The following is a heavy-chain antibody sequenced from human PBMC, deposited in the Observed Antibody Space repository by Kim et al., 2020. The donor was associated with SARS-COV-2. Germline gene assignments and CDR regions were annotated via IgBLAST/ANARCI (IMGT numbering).Heavy chain of an antibody. V-gene: IGHV1-18*01. CDR2: ISAYNGNT. CDR1: GYTFTSYG. CDR3: ARDRVVVVVAATQFRRFGDYGMDV. J-gene: IGHJ6*02. Sequence: ASVKVSCKASGYTFTSYGISWVRQAPGQGLEWMGWISAYNGNTNYAQKLQGRVTMTTDTSTSTAYMELRSLRSDDTAVYYCARDRVVVVVAATQFRRFGDYGMDVWGQGTTVTVSS. D-gene: IGHD2-15*01.